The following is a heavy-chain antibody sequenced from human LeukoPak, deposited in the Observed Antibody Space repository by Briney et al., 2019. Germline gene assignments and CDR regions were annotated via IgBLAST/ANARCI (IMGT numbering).Heavy chain of an antibody. CDR1: GFTFSSYG. CDR2: IYSGGST. Sequence: GGSLRLSCAASGFTFSSYGMHWVRQAPGKGLEWVSVIYSGGSTYYADSVKGRFTISRDNSKNTLYLQMNSLRAEDTAVYYCARERAYYDSSGYYYLGYYFDYWGQGTLVTVSS. D-gene: IGHD3-22*01. J-gene: IGHJ4*02. CDR3: ARERAYYDSSGYYYLGYYFDY. V-gene: IGHV3-66*01.